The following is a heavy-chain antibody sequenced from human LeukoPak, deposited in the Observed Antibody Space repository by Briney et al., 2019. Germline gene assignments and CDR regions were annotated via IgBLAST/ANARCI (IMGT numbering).Heavy chain of an antibody. V-gene: IGHV3-7*04. CDR3: ARVPAAMEYAFDI. Sequence: GGSLRLSCAASGFIFSSYWMSWVRQAPGKGLEWVANIKQDGSEKYYVDSVKGRLTISRDNAKNSLYLQMNSLRAEDTAVYYCARVPAAMEYAFDIWGQGTMVTVSS. D-gene: IGHD2-2*01. CDR2: IKQDGSEK. J-gene: IGHJ3*02. CDR1: GFIFSSYW.